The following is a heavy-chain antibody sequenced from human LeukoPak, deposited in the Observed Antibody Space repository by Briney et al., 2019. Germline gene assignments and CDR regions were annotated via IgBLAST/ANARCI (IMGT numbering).Heavy chain of an antibody. CDR2: VYYRGNT. J-gene: IGHJ4*02. CDR1: GGSISSSDYY. Sequence: SETLSLTCTVSGGSISSSDYYWAWIRQPPGKGLEWIGNVYYRGNTYYNPSLKSRVTISVDKSKNQFSLKLSSVTAADTAVYYCARDRGDGYNDWGQGTLVTVSS. CDR3: ARDRGDGYND. D-gene: IGHD5-24*01. V-gene: IGHV4-39*07.